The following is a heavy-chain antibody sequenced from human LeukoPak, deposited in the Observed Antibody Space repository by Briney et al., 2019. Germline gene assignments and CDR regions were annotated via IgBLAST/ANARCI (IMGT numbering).Heavy chain of an antibody. J-gene: IGHJ4*02. Sequence: GGSLRLSCAASGFTFSSYWMSWVRQAPGKGLEWVANIKGDGSEKYYVDSVKGRFTISRDNAKNSLYLQMNSLRAEDTAVYYCPSPANYSDIWYFDYCGQGTLVTVSS. CDR2: IKGDGSEK. CDR3: PSPANYSDIWYFDY. D-gene: IGHD1-7*01. CDR1: GFTFSSYW. V-gene: IGHV3-7*01.